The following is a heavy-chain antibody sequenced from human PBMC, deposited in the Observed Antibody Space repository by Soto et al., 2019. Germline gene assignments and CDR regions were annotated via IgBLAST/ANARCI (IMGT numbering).Heavy chain of an antibody. CDR1: GFTFSSYS. CDR3: ASNPGPMYYDILSAFDI. V-gene: IGHV3-21*01. CDR2: ISSSSSYI. D-gene: IGHD3-9*01. J-gene: IGHJ3*02. Sequence: GGSLRLSCAASGFTFSSYSMNWVRQAPGKGLEWVSSISSSSSYIYYADSVKGRFTISRDNAKNSLYLQMNSLRAEDTAVYYCASNPGPMYYDILSAFDIWGQGTMVTVSS.